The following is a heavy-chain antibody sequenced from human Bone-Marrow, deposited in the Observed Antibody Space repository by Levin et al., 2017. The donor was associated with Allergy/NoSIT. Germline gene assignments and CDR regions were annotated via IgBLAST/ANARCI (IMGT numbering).Heavy chain of an antibody. CDR2: IIPFFGTT. D-gene: IGHD2-15*01. V-gene: IGHV1-69*06. Sequence: SVKVSCKVSGDTFSSYVINWVRQAPGQGLEWMGGIIPFFGTTNFAQRFQGRVTITADKSTGTAYMELRSLRSEDTAVFYCATSRGNCSDDNCYRPPSYYSHYYAMDVWGQGTTVTVSS. CDR3: ATSRGNCSDDNCYRPPSYYSHYYAMDV. J-gene: IGHJ6*02. CDR1: GDTFSSYV.